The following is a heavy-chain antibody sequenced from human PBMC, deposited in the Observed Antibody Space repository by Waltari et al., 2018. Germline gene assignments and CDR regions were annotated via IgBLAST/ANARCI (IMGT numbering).Heavy chain of an antibody. CDR1: GFTFTDYW. J-gene: IGHJ4*02. Sequence: EVHLVESGGGLVQPGGSLSLSCAASGFTFTDYWMSWVRQAQGRGPEWVANIHKDGSEKNYVDYVKGRFTISRDNAKDSVYLQMNSLRADDTAMYYCVRDHWGPDYWGQGTLVTVSS. D-gene: IGHD7-27*01. CDR2: IHKDGSEK. CDR3: VRDHWGPDY. V-gene: IGHV3-7*01.